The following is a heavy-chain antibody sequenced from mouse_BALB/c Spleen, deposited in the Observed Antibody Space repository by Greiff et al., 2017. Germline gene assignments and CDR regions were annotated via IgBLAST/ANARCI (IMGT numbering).Heavy chain of an antibody. D-gene: IGHD2-10*02. CDR1: GYSFTGYF. V-gene: IGHV1-20*02. CDR2: INPYNGDT. CDR3: ARYKYGNYYFDY. J-gene: IGHJ2*01. Sequence: VQLKESGPELVKPGASVKISCKASGYSFTGYFMNWVMQSHGKSLEWIGRINPYNGDTFYNQKFKGKATLTVDKSSSTAHMELRSLASEDSAVYYCARYKYGNYYFDYWGQGTTLTVSS.